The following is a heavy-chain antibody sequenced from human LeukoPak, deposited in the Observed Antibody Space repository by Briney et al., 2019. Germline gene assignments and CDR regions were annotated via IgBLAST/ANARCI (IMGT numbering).Heavy chain of an antibody. CDR2: ISWNSGSI. J-gene: IGHJ4*02. Sequence: GRSLRLSCAASGFTFDDYAMHWVRQAPGKGLEWVSGISWNSGSIGYADSVKGRFTTSRDNAKNSLYLQMNSLRAEDTALYYCAKAGGGYNYGYSDYWGQGTLVTVSS. D-gene: IGHD5-24*01. CDR1: GFTFDDYA. V-gene: IGHV3-9*01. CDR3: AKAGGGYNYGYSDY.